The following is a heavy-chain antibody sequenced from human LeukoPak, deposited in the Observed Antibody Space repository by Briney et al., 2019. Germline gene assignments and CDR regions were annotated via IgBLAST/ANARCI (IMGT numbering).Heavy chain of an antibody. Sequence: GGSLRLSCAASGFTFSDYWMHWVRQAPGKGLEWVSAISGSGGSTYYADSVKGRFTISRDNSKNTLYLQMNSLRAEDTAVYYCASQAVAGCDYWGQGTLVTVSS. D-gene: IGHD6-19*01. V-gene: IGHV3-23*01. J-gene: IGHJ4*02. CDR3: ASQAVAGCDY. CDR2: ISGSGGST. CDR1: GFTFSDYW.